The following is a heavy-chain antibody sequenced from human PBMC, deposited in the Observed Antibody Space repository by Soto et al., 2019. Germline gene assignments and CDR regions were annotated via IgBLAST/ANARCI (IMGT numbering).Heavy chain of an antibody. CDR1: GFTFNNYA. V-gene: IGHV3-23*01. J-gene: IGHJ4*02. Sequence: EVQLLESGGGLVQPGGSLRLSCAASGFTFNNYAMTWVRQAPGKGLEWVSAISGGGDTTSYPDSVKGRFTVSRDGSKNTLYLPMSSLRAEDTALYYCAKGRGGSGSLTPRVDFWGQGTLVTVSS. D-gene: IGHD3-10*01. CDR3: AKGRGGSGSLTPRVDF. CDR2: ISGGGDTT.